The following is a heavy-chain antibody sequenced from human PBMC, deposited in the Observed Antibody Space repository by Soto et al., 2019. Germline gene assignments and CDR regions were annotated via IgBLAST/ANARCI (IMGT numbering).Heavy chain of an antibody. CDR2: ISGSGVGT. V-gene: IGHV3-23*01. CDR1: LISCRIYS. CDR3: APDPMRSSAFQKFDY. Sequence: ESXRLSCAWSLISCRIYSRRLLRHAPGKGRKLVSAISGSGVGTYYADSVNGRFAIYRDNSKNTLYLQMNSLRAEDTALYYCAPDPMRSSAFQKFDYWGPGTLLTVYS. J-gene: IGHJ4*02.